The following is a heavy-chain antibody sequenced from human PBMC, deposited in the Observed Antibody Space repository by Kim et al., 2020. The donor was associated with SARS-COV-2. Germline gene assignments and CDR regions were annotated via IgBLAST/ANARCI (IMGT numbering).Heavy chain of an antibody. V-gene: IGHV1-24*01. CDR1: GYTLTELS. Sequence: ASVKVSCKVSGYTLTELSMHWVRQAPGKGLEWMGGFDPEDGETIYAQKFQGRVTMTEDTSTDTAYMELSSLRSEDTAVYYCATYPTEQQLARRGFDYWGQGTLVTVSS. J-gene: IGHJ4*02. CDR3: ATYPTEQQLARRGFDY. D-gene: IGHD6-13*01. CDR2: FDPEDGET.